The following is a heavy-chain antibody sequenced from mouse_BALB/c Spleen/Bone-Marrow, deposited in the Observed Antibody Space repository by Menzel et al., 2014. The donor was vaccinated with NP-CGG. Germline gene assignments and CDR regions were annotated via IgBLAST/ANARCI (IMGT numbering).Heavy chain of an antibody. CDR3: ARDGGLHYFDY. D-gene: IGHD2-4*01. CDR2: IRNKANGYTT. CDR1: GFTFTDYY. V-gene: IGHV7-3*02. J-gene: IGHJ2*01. Sequence: EGQLVESGGGLVQPGGSLRLSCATSGFTFTDYYMSWVRQPPGKALEWLGFIRNKANGYTTEYSASVKGRFTISRDNSQSILYLQMNTLRAEGSATYYCARDGGLHYFDYWGQGTPLTVSS.